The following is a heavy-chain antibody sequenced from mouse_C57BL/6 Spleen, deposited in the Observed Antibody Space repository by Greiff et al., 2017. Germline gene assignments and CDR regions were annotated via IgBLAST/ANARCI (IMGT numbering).Heavy chain of an antibody. CDR2: INPSTGGT. V-gene: IGHV1-42*01. D-gene: IGHD2-4*01. J-gene: IGHJ4*01. Sequence: VQLQQSGPELVKPGASVKISCKASGYSFTGYYMNWVKQSPEKSLEWIGEINPSTGGTTYNQKFKAKATLTVDKSSSTAYMQLKSLTSEDSAVYDWARSYEYDKCYYAMDYWGQGTSVTVSS. CDR1: GYSFTGYY. CDR3: ARSYEYDKCYYAMDY.